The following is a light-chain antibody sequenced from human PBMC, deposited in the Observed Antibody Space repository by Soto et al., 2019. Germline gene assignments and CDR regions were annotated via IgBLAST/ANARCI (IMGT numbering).Light chain of an antibody. CDR1: QDISGA. CDR3: QQFNSYPIT. J-gene: IGKJ5*01. CDR2: DVS. V-gene: IGKV1-13*02. Sequence: ALHLTQSPSSLSASAGDRVTIPCRASQDISGALAWYQQKPGKAPKILIYDVSTLESGVPSRFSGSSSGTDFTLTISSPQPVDVATYYCQQFNSYPITFGQGTRLEIK.